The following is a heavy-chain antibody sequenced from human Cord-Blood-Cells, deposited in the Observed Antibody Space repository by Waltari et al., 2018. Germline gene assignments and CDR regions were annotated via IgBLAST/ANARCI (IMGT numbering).Heavy chain of an antibody. J-gene: IGHJ5*02. CDR3: ARDYSSSWYNWFDP. D-gene: IGHD6-13*01. V-gene: IGHV4-59*11. CDR1: GGSISSHY. Sequence: QVQLQESGPGLVKPSETLSLTCTVSGGSISSHYWSWIRQPPGKGLEWIGYIYYSGSTNYNPSLKSRVTISVDTSRNQCARKLSSVTAADTAVYYCARDYSSSWYNWFDPWGQGTLVTVSS. CDR2: IYYSGST.